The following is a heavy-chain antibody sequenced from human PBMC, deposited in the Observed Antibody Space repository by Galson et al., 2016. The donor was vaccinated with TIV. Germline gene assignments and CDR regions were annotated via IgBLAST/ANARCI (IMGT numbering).Heavy chain of an antibody. CDR2: VGVTGRLT. Sequence: SLRLSCAATGFNFHFYVMNWVRQAPGKGLEWVSTVGVTGRLTYYAESVKGRFSVSRDNSRNTVYLQMSGLRADDTAVYYCAKPGKSGEYSWDGFDVWGPGTLVTVSS. J-gene: IGHJ3*01. D-gene: IGHD3-10*01. CDR3: AKPGKSGEYSWDGFDV. V-gene: IGHV3-23*01. CDR1: GFNFHFYV.